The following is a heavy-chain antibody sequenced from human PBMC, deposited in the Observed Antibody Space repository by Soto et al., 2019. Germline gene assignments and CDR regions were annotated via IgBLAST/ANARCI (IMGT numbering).Heavy chain of an antibody. D-gene: IGHD6-19*01. CDR3: AGDRLTSSGWYRDPFFDP. CDR2: INSDGSST. CDR1: GFTFSSYW. V-gene: IGHV3-74*01. Sequence: PGGSLRLSCAASGFTFSSYWMHWVRQAPGKGLVWVSRINSDGSSTSYADSVKGRFTISRDNAKNTLYLQMNSLRAEDTAVYYCAGDRLTSSGWYRDPFFDPWGQGTLATVSS. J-gene: IGHJ5*02.